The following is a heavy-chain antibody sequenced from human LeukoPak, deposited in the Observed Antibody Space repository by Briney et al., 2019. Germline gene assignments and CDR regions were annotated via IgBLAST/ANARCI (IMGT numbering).Heavy chain of an antibody. J-gene: IGHJ5*02. D-gene: IGHD3-22*01. V-gene: IGHV1-24*01. CDR3: ARAPYYYDSSGYYYPNWFDP. Sequence: GASVKVSCKASGYTFTSYDINWVRQATGQGLEWMGGFDPEDGETIYAQKFQGRVTMTEDTSTDTAYMELSSLRSEDTAVYYCARAPYYYDSSGYYYPNWFDPWGQGTLVTVSS. CDR2: FDPEDGET. CDR1: GYTFTSYD.